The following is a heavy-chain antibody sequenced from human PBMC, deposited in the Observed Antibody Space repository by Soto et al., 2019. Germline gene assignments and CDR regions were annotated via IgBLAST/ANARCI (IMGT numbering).Heavy chain of an antibody. CDR3: ARDPSPTTVTTDY. CDR1: GFTFSSYG. J-gene: IGHJ4*02. V-gene: IGHV3-33*01. D-gene: IGHD4-17*01. Sequence: QVQLVESGGGVVQPGRSLRLSCAASGFTFSSYGMHWVRQAPGKGLEWVAVIWYDGSNKYYADSVKGRFTISRDNSKYTLYLQMNSLRAEDTAVYYCARDPSPTTVTTDYWGQGTLVTVSS. CDR2: IWYDGSNK.